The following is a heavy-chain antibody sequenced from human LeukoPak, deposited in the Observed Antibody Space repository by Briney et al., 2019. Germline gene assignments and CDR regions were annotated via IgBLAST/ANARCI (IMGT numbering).Heavy chain of an antibody. D-gene: IGHD5-12*01. J-gene: IGHJ3*02. CDR3: ATHRRSGSGGSENAFEI. V-gene: IGHV4-39*01. CDR1: GDSTSSSTYY. CDR2: IYDSGTT. Sequence: SETLSLTCTVSGDSTSSSTYYWDWIRQAPGKGLEWIGDIYDSGTTHYNPSLKSRVTISGDTSKNQFSLKLNSVTAADTAIYYCATHRRSGSGGSENAFEIWGQGTMVTVST.